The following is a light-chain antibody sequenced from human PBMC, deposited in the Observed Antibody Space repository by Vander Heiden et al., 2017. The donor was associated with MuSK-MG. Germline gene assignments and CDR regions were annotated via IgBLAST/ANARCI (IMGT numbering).Light chain of an antibody. V-gene: IGKV3-20*01. J-gene: IGKJ5*01. CDR3: QQYGISHSIT. CDR2: GAS. Sequence: VVTQSPATLSLSPGERATLSCRSRERVSSWYLAWYEQKPGQAPRLLIYGASSRATGSADRFIGSGSVTDFTLSISRLEPEEFAVYYCQQYGISHSITFGQGTRVEIK. CDR1: ERVSSWY.